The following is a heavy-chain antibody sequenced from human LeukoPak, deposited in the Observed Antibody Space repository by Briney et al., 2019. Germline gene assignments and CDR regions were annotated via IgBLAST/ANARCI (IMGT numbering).Heavy chain of an antibody. Sequence: ASVKVSCKASGYTFTSYGISWVRQAPGQGLEWMGWISAYNGNTNYAQKLQGRVTMTTDTSTSTAYMELRSLRSDDTAVYYCARADQHYYSSGSYYFSVPESPWGQGTLVTVSS. V-gene: IGHV1-18*01. D-gene: IGHD3-10*01. CDR1: GYTFTSYG. J-gene: IGHJ5*02. CDR2: ISAYNGNT. CDR3: ARADQHYYSSGSYYFSVPESP.